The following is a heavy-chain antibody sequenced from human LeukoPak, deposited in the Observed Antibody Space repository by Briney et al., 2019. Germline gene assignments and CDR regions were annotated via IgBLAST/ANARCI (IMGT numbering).Heavy chain of an antibody. V-gene: IGHV1-8*01. Sequence: GASVKVSCKASGYTFTSYDINWVRQATGQGLEWMGWMNPNSGNTGYAQKFQGRVTITADKSTSTAYMELSSLRSEDTAVYYCARSPALRLAYCGGDCPGSPLLQHWGQGTLVTVSS. CDR1: GYTFTSYD. CDR3: ARSPALRLAYCGGDCPGSPLLQH. J-gene: IGHJ1*01. CDR2: MNPNSGNT. D-gene: IGHD2-21*02.